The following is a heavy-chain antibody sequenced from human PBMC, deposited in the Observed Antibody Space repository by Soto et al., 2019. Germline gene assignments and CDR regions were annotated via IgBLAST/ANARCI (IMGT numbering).Heavy chain of an antibody. Sequence: PGGSLRLSCAPSGFILSDFAMHWVRQAPGRGLEWVAVILKDGKSKYYADSVRGRFTISSDTSKDTIFLQLTSLRLDDSAVYYCAKTGCNGGSWFSWFDTWGQGTPVTVSS. CDR2: ILKDGKSK. D-gene: IGHD2-15*01. CDR3: AKTGCNGGSWFSWFDT. J-gene: IGHJ5*02. V-gene: IGHV3-30*04. CDR1: GFILSDFA.